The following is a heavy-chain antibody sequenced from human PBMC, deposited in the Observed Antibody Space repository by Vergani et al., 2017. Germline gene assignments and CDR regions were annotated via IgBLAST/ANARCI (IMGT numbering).Heavy chain of an antibody. CDR1: GFTFSSYW. CDR3: ARAPYYDFWSGYYGKYYYYYGMDV. CDR2: INSDGSST. Sequence: EVQLVESGGGLVQPGGSLRLSCAASGFTFSSYWMHWVRQAPGKGLVWVSRINSDGSSTSYADSVKGRFTISRYNAKNTLYLQMNSLRAEDTAVYYCARAPYYDFWSGYYGKYYYYYGMDVWGQGTTVTVSS. V-gene: IGHV3-74*01. J-gene: IGHJ6*02. D-gene: IGHD3-3*01.